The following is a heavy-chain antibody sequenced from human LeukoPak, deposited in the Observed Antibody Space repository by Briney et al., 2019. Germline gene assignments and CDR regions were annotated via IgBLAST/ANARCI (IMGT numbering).Heavy chain of an antibody. V-gene: IGHV3-9*03. D-gene: IGHD6-13*01. J-gene: IGHJ4*02. CDR3: AKDFGSSWFFDY. CDR2: ISWNSGSI. CDR1: GFTFDDYG. Sequence: GGSLRLSCAASGFTFDDYGMSWVRQAPGKGLEWVSGISWNSGSIGYADSVKGRFTISRDNAKNSLYLQMNSLRAEDMALYYCAKDFGSSWFFDYWGQGTLVTVSS.